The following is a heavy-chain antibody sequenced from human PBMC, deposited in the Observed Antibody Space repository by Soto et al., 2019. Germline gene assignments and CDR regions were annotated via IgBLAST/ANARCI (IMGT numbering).Heavy chain of an antibody. V-gene: IGHV3-21*01. CDR3: ARDSRSGYSSPLNV. Sequence: PGGSLRLSCAASGFTFSSYSMNWVRQAPGKGLEWVSSISSSSSYIYYADSVKGRFTISRDNAKNSLYLQMNSLRAEDTAVYYCARDSRSGYSSPLNVWGQGTTVTVSS. CDR1: GFTFSSYS. CDR2: ISSSSSYI. J-gene: IGHJ6*02. D-gene: IGHD6-13*01.